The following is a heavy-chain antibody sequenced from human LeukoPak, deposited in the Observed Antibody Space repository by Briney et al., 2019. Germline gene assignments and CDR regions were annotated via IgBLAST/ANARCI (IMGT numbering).Heavy chain of an antibody. CDR2: ISHSGTT. CDR3: ARLHALAGGSNYYFDF. J-gene: IGHJ4*02. D-gene: IGHD3-10*01. V-gene: IGHV4-34*01. Sequence: SETLSLTCAVYGGSFGGYIWGWIRQPPGKGLEWIGEISHSGTTTYNPSLKSRVTFSLDTANNQFSLKVGSVTAADTAVYFCARLHALAGGSNYYFDFWGQGALVIVSS. CDR1: GGSFGGYI.